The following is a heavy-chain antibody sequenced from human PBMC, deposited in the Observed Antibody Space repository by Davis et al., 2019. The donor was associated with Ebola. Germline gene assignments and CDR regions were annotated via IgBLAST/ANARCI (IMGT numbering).Heavy chain of an antibody. V-gene: IGHV1-46*01. D-gene: IGHD5-24*01. CDR3: ARGRAGYNFYFDY. CDR1: GYTFTSYY. Sequence: ASVKVSCKASGYTFTSYYLHWVRQAPGQGLEWMGIINPSGGSRSYAQKFQGRVTMTRDTSTSTVYMELSSLRSDDTAVYFCARGRAGYNFYFDYWGQGTLVTVSS. CDR2: INPSGGSR. J-gene: IGHJ4*02.